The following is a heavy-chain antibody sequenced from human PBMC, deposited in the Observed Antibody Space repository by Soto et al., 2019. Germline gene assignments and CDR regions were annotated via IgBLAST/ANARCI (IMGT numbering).Heavy chain of an antibody. CDR3: TRENSGWYFVWFDP. D-gene: IGHD6-19*01. CDR2: IRSKANSYAT. Sequence: GGSLRLSCAASGFTFSGSAMHWVRQASGKGLEWVGRIRSKANSYATAYAASVKGRFTISRDDSKNTAYLQMNSLKTEDTAVYYCTRENSGWYFVWFDPWGQGTLVTVSS. J-gene: IGHJ5*02. V-gene: IGHV3-73*01. CDR1: GFTFSGSA.